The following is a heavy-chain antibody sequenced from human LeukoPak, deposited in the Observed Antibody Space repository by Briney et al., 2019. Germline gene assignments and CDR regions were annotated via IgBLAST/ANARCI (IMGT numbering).Heavy chain of an antibody. V-gene: IGHV4-30-4*08. CDR3: ARNAIETTVTDYFDY. J-gene: IGHJ4*02. CDR1: GGSISSGGYY. D-gene: IGHD4-17*01. CDR2: IYYSGST. Sequence: SETLSLTCTVSGGSISSGGYYWSWIRQHPGKGLEWIGYIYYSGSTYYNPSLKSRVTISVDTSKNQFSLKLSSVTAADTAVYYCARNAIETTVTDYFDYWGQGTLVTVSS.